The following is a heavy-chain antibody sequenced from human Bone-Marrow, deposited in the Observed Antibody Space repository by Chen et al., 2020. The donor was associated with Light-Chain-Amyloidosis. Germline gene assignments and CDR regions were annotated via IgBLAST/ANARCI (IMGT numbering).Heavy chain of an antibody. CDR3: ARSYSGYFDY. D-gene: IGHD5-12*01. Sequence: QVQLQESGPGLVKPSQNLSLTCTVSGGSIRSDNYYWSWIRQPAGKGLEWIGHIYISRNTNYNPSLKSRVTISLDTSKNQFSLNLSSVTAADTAVYYCARSYSGYFDYWGQGTQVTVSS. J-gene: IGHJ4*02. CDR2: IYISRNT. CDR1: GGSIRSDNYY. V-gene: IGHV4-61*02.